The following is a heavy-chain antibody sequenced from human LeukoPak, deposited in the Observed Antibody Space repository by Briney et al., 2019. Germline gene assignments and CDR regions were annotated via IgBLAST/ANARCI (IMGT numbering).Heavy chain of an antibody. CDR3: ATCYDFWSGHFKFDP. Sequence: SETLSLTCTVSGGSISSYYWSWIRQPPGKGLEWIGYIYYSGSTNYNPSHKSRVTISVDTSKNQFSLKLSSVTAADTAVYYCATCYDFWSGHFKFDPWGQGTLVTVSS. J-gene: IGHJ5*02. V-gene: IGHV4-59*08. D-gene: IGHD3-3*01. CDR1: GGSISSYY. CDR2: IYYSGST.